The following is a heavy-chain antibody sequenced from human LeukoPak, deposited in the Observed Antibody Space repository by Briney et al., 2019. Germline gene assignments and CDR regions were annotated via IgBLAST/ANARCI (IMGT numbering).Heavy chain of an antibody. CDR1: GFTFSSYG. V-gene: IGHV3-30*03. Sequence: PGGSLRLSCAASGFTFSSYGMHWVRQAPGKGLEWVAVISYDGSNKYYADSVKGRFTVSRDNSKNTLYLQMNSLRAEDTAVYYCARHHLRRGLDYWGQGTLVTVSS. D-gene: IGHD3-10*01. CDR3: ARHHLRRGLDY. J-gene: IGHJ4*01. CDR2: ISYDGSNK.